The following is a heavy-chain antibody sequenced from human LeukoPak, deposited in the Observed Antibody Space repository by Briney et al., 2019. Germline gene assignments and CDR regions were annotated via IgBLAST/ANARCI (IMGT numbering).Heavy chain of an antibody. V-gene: IGHV3-11*01. Sequence: GGSLRLSCAASGFTFSDYYMSWIRQAPGKGLEWVSYISSSGSTIYYADSVKGRFTISRDNAKNSLYLQMYSLRAEDTAVYYCARARRRNIVVVVAAQYVLGYWGQGTLVTVSS. J-gene: IGHJ4*02. CDR2: ISSSGSTI. CDR1: GFTFSDYY. D-gene: IGHD2-15*01. CDR3: ARARRRNIVVVVAAQYVLGY.